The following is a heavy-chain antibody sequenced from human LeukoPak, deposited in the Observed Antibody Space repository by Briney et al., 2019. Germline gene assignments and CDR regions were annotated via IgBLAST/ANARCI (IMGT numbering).Heavy chain of an antibody. Sequence: GGSLRLSCVGSGFTFDDYAMHRVRQAPGKGLEWVSSISSSTSYIYYADSVKGRFTISRDNAKNSLYLQMNSLRAEDTAVYYCARGLTMVRGRTYYYYMDVWGKGTTVTISS. CDR3: ARGLTMVRGRTYYYYMDV. CDR2: ISSSTSYI. J-gene: IGHJ6*03. CDR1: GFTFDDYA. V-gene: IGHV3-21*01. D-gene: IGHD3-10*01.